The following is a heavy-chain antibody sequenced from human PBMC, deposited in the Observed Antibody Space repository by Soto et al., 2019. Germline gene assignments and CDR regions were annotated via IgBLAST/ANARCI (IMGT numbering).Heavy chain of an antibody. Sequence: GGSLRLSCSASGFTFSIYAMHWVRQAPGKGLEYVSSISTNGGSTDYADSVKGRFTIARDNSKNTVYLQMSSLRVEDTAVYYCVKGEYYYDSSGYYPFDYWGQGTLVTVSS. CDR1: GFTFSIYA. J-gene: IGHJ4*02. CDR3: VKGEYYYDSSGYYPFDY. V-gene: IGHV3-64D*06. CDR2: ISTNGGST. D-gene: IGHD3-22*01.